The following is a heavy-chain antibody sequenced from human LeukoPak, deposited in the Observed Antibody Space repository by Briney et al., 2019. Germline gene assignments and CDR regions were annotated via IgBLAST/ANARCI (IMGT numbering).Heavy chain of an antibody. CDR2: IGISSGNT. V-gene: IGHV3-11*06. J-gene: IGHJ4*02. CDR1: GFTFSDYN. Sequence: GGSLRLSCAASGFTFSDYNMNWVRQAPGKGLEWISYIGISSGNTKYADSVKGRFTISGDSAKSSLYLQMNSLRVEDTAVYYCARDHNYAFDNWGQGTLVTVSS. CDR3: ARDHNYAFDN. D-gene: IGHD1-1*01.